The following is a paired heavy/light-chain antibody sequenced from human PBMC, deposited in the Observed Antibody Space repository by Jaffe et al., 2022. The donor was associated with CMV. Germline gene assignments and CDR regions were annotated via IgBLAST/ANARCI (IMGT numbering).Light chain of an antibody. CDR3: QQTNSFPLT. Sequence: DIQMTQFPSSVSASVGDRVTITCRASQGISSWLAWYQQKPGKAPKLLIYTASTLQGGVPSRFSGSGSGTDFILTISSLQPEDFATYYCQQTNSFPLTFGGGTKVEIK. V-gene: IGKV1-12*01. CDR1: QGISSW. J-gene: IGKJ4*01. CDR2: TAS.
Heavy chain of an antibody. CDR1: GGSISSSNYY. D-gene: IGHD2-8*02. CDR3: ARLVISYWYFDL. CDR2: IYYSGRT. Sequence: QLQLQESGPGLVKPSETLSLTCTVSGGSISSSNYYWGWIRQPPGKGLEWIGTIYYSGRTFYNPSLKSRVTISVDTSKNHFSLILTSVTAADTAVYYCARLVISYWYFDLWGRGTLLTVSS. V-gene: IGHV4-39*02. J-gene: IGHJ2*01.